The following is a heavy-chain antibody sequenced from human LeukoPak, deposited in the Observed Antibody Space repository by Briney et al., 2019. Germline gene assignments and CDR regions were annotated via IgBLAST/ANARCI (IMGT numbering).Heavy chain of an antibody. D-gene: IGHD2-15*01. CDR2: ISYDGSNK. CDR1: GFTFSSYA. J-gene: IGHJ6*02. Sequence: PGGSLRLSCAASGFTFSSYAMHWVRQAPGKGLEWVAVISYDGSNKYYADSVKGRFTISRDNSKNTLYLQMNSLRAEDTAVYYCARDYRNLGYCSGGSCYYGMDVWGQGTTVTVSS. V-gene: IGHV3-30-3*01. CDR3: ARDYRNLGYCSGGSCYYGMDV.